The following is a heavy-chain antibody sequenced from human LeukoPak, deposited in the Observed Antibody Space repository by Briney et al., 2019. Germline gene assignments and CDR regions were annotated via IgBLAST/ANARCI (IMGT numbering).Heavy chain of an antibody. CDR3: AKPYCSTYYYYGMDV. CDR2: ISYDGSNK. CDR1: GFTFSSYG. Sequence: PGGSLRLSCAASGFTFSSYGMHWVRQAPGKGLEWVAVISYDGSNKYYADSVKGRFTISRDNSKNTLYLQMNSLRAEDTAVYYCAKPYCSTYYYYGMDVWGQGTTVTVSS. J-gene: IGHJ6*02. D-gene: IGHD6-13*01. V-gene: IGHV3-30*18.